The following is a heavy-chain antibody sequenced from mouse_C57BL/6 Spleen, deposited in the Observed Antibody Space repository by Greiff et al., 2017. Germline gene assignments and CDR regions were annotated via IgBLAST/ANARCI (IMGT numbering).Heavy chain of an antibody. CDR2: FHPSGSDT. V-gene: IGHV1-74*01. Sequence: VQLQQPGAELVKPGASVKVSCKASGYTFTSYWMHWVKQRPGQGLEWIGRFHPSGSDTNYNQKFKGKATLTVDKSSSTAYMQLSSLTSEDSAVYYCATRQPNCYWGQGTTLTVSS. CDR3: ATRQPNCY. D-gene: IGHD3-2*01. J-gene: IGHJ2*01. CDR1: GYTFTSYW.